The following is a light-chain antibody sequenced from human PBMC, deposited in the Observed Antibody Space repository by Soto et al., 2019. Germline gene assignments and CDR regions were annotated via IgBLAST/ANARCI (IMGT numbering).Light chain of an antibody. CDR1: QRITTY. CDR2: ATS. J-gene: IGKJ1*01. CDR3: QQSYSTLWT. V-gene: IGKV1-39*01. Sequence: DIQMTQSPSSLSASVGDRVTMTCRASQRITTYLNWYQQKPGKAPNLLITATSTLQSGVPSRFSGSGSGTDFTLTISSLQPEDFATYYCQQSYSTLWTFGQGTRVEIK.